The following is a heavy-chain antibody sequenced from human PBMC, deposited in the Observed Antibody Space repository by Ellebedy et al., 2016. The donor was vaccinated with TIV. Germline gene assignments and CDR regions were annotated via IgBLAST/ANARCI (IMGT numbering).Heavy chain of an antibody. D-gene: IGHD4-17*01. CDR2: LSAGGLSA. CDR1: GFRFSNYA. Sequence: GGSLRLSXVASGFRFSNYAMTWVSQAPGKGLQWVSALSAGGLSAYYADPVKGRFTISRDKSKNTLYLQMNSLRAEDTAVYYCAKGAVTMHYYYGMDVWGQGTTVTVS. CDR3: AKGAVTMHYYYGMDV. V-gene: IGHV3-23*01. J-gene: IGHJ6*02.